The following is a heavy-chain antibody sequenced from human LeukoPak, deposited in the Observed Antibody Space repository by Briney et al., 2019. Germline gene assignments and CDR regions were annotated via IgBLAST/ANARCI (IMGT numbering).Heavy chain of an antibody. CDR2: IYYSGST. D-gene: IGHD3-3*01. J-gene: IGHJ4*02. V-gene: IGHV4-59*01. Sequence: SETLSLTCTVSGGSISSYYWSWIRQPPGKGLEWIGYIYYSGSTNYNPSLKSRVTISVDTSKNQFSLKLSSGTAADTAVYYCAGSRITIFGVVEYWGQGTLVTVSS. CDR3: AGSRITIFGVVEY. CDR1: GGSISSYY.